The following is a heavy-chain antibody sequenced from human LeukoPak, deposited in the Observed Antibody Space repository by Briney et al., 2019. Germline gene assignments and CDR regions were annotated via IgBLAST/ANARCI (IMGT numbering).Heavy chain of an antibody. CDR1: GGSISSYY. Sequence: PSETLSLTCTVSGGSISSYYWSWIRQPPRKGLEWIGYIYYSGSTYYNPSLKSRVTISVDTSKNQFSLKLSSVTAADTAVYYCARLYSYLVYYFDYWGQGTLVTVSS. V-gene: IGHV4-59*04. J-gene: IGHJ4*02. CDR3: ARLYSYLVYYFDY. D-gene: IGHD5-18*01. CDR2: IYYSGST.